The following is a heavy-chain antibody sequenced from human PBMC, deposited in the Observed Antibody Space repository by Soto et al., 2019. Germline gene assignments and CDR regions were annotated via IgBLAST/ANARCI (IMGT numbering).Heavy chain of an antibody. D-gene: IGHD6-25*01. Sequence: ASVKVSCKASGYTFITYDINWARQATGQGLEWMGWMNPSNGNAGYAQKFQGRLTMTRNTSISTAYMELSSLRSDDTAVYFCARRKERSGPTHFDSWAQGSLVTVSS. CDR2: MNPSNGNA. CDR3: ARRKERSGPTHFDS. CDR1: GYTFITYD. V-gene: IGHV1-8*01. J-gene: IGHJ4*02.